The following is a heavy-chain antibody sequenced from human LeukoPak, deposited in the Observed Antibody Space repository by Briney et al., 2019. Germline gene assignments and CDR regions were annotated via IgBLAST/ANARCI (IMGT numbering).Heavy chain of an antibody. CDR3: ARVAVGGTRAFDI. CDR1: GFTFNNYG. J-gene: IGHJ3*02. Sequence: GGSLRLSCAASGFTFNNYGMHWVRQAPGKGLEWVAFIRYNGNNQYYADSVKGRFTISRDNAKKTLYLEMDSLRAEDTAVYYCARVAVGGTRAFDIWGQGTTVTVSS. D-gene: IGHD6-19*01. CDR2: IRYNGNNQ. V-gene: IGHV3-30*02.